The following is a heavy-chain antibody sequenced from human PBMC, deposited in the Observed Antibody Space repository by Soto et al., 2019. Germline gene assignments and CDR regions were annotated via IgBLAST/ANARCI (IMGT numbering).Heavy chain of an antibody. D-gene: IGHD3-22*01. V-gene: IGHV3-30-3*01. CDR2: ISYDGSNK. CDR3: ARDLLSGDYYDRSGYYHPDY. CDR1: GFTFSSYA. J-gene: IGHJ4*02. Sequence: QVQLVESGGGVVQPGRSLRLSCAASGFTFSSYAMHWVRQAPGKGLEWVAVISYDGSNKYYADSVKGRFTISRDNSKNTLYLQMNSLRSEDTAVHYCARDLLSGDYYDRSGYYHPDYWGQGTLVTVSS.